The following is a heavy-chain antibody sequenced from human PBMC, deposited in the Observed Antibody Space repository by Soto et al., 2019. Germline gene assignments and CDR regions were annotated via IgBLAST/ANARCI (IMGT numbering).Heavy chain of an antibody. CDR2: IYHSGST. D-gene: IGHD6-13*01. Sequence: LSLTCAVSGYSISGGYYWGWIRQPPGKGLEWIGEIYHSGSTNYNPSLKSRVTISVDKSKNQFSLKLSSVTAADTAVYYCARDPGAYSSWYRYFDYWGQGTLVTVSS. V-gene: IGHV4-38-2*01. CDR1: GYSISGGYY. J-gene: IGHJ4*02. CDR3: ARDPGAYSSWYRYFDY.